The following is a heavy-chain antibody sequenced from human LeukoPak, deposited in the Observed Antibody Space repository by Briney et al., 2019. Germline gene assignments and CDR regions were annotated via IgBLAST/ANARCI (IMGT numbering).Heavy chain of an antibody. J-gene: IGHJ4*02. CDR2: ISAYNGNT. D-gene: IGHD6-13*01. CDR1: GYTFTSYG. CDR3: ARGGPFSIAAARVYYFDY. Sequence: ASVKVSCKASGYTFTSYGISWVRQAPGQGLEWMGWISAYNGNTNYAQKLQGRVTMTTDTSTSTAYMELRSLTSDDTAMYYCARGGPFSIAAARVYYFDYWGQGTLVTVSS. V-gene: IGHV1-18*01.